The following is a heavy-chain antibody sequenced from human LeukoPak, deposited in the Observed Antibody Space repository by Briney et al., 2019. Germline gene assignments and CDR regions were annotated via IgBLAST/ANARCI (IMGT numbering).Heavy chain of an antibody. CDR2: INWNGGGT. CDR3: AKHMRATNTYSFFGLDV. V-gene: IGHV3-9*01. CDR1: GFTFKDYG. J-gene: IGHJ6*02. D-gene: IGHD1-26*01. Sequence: GGSLRLSCAATGFTFKDYGMHWVRQPPGKGLEWVSSINWNGGGTDYADSVRGRFTISRDNAKNSLYLQLSSLRPEDTALYYCAKHMRATNTYSFFGLDVWGQGTTVTVSS.